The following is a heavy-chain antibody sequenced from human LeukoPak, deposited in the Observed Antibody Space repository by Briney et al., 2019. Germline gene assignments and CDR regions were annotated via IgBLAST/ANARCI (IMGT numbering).Heavy chain of an antibody. CDR2: IRNDGSNK. V-gene: IGHV3-30*02. CDR1: EFTFSSYG. CDR3: TRVRYIRGPDHFYMDV. Sequence: GGSLRLSCAASEFTFSSYGMHWVRQAPGKGLEWMAFIRNDGSNKYYADSVKGRFTISRGNSKNTLYLQMNSLRTEDTAVYYCTRVRYIRGPDHFYMDVWGKGTTVTISS. J-gene: IGHJ6*03. D-gene: IGHD1-1*01.